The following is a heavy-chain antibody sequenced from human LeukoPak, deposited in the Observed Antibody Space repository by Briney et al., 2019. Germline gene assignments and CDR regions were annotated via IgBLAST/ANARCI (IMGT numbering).Heavy chain of an antibody. CDR1: GLTVSSNY. Sequence: GGSLTLSCSASGLTVSSNYMIGLPQAPGGGGEGDSVIYSGESTNYANTLKGRLPISRDNSKTKLYLPLNSLRAEDTAVYYCARDRLAAAGMQEHDYYYSYGMDVWGQGTTVTVSS. D-gene: IGHD6-13*01. V-gene: IGHV3-53*01. J-gene: IGHJ6*02. CDR3: ARDRLAAAGMQEHDYYYSYGMDV. CDR2: IYSGEST.